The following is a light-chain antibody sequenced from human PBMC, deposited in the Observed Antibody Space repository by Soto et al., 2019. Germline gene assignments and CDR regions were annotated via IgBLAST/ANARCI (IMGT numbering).Light chain of an antibody. Sequence: QSALTQPASVSGSPGXSITISCTGTSSDIGLYNFVSWYQQYPGKAPKLMIFDVNIRPSRVSNRFSGSKSGNAASLTISGLQAEDEADYYCSSYTRSSTVVFGGGTKLTVL. V-gene: IGLV2-14*03. CDR3: SSYTRSSTVV. CDR1: SSDIGLYNF. CDR2: DVN. J-gene: IGLJ2*01.